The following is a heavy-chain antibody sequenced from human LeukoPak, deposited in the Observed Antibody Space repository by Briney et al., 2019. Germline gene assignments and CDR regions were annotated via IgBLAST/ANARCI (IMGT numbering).Heavy chain of an antibody. CDR2: ISGSGGST. CDR1: QFTFSNYA. V-gene: IGHV3-23*01. Sequence: GGSLRLSCAASQFTFSNYAMSWVRHAPGKGLEWVSAISGSGGSTYYADSVKGRFTISRDNSKNTLYLQMNSLRAEDTAVYYCAKDAPLYYDFWSGYYTPFDYWGQGTLVTVSS. J-gene: IGHJ4*02. D-gene: IGHD3-3*01. CDR3: AKDAPLYYDFWSGYYTPFDY.